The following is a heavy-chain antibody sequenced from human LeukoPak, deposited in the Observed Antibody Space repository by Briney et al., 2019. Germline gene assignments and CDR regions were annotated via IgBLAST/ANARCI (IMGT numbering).Heavy chain of an antibody. V-gene: IGHV3-7*05. CDR1: RFTFSSYW. CDR2: IKPDGSEK. Sequence: GGSLRLSCAASRFTFSSYWMSSVRQAPGKGLEWVANIKPDGSEKHYVDSVKGRFTISRDNAKNSLDLQMNSLRAEDTAVYYCARDPQWSFSYYWGQGTLVTVSS. D-gene: IGHD1-26*01. J-gene: IGHJ4*02. CDR3: ARDPQWSFSYY.